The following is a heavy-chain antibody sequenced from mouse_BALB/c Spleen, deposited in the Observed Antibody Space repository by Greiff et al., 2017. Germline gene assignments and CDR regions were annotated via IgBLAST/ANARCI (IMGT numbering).Heavy chain of an antibody. Sequence: EVKLVESGGGLVQPGGSRKLSCAASGFTFSSFGMHWVRQAPEKGLEWVAYISSGSSTIYYADTVKGRFTISRDNPKNTLFLQMTSLRSEDTAMYYCARSPFSYAMDYWGQGTSVTVSS. CDR2: ISSGSSTI. V-gene: IGHV5-17*02. CDR3: ARSPFSYAMDY. CDR1: GFTFSSFG. J-gene: IGHJ4*01.